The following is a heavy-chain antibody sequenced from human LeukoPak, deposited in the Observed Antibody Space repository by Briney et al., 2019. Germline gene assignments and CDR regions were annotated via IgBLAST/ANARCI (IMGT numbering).Heavy chain of an antibody. J-gene: IGHJ4*02. CDR3: ARAPSFPAAAGSVFDY. Sequence: PSETLSLTCAVYGGSFSGYYWSWIRQPPGKGLEWIGEINHSGSTNYNPSLKSRVTISVDTSKNQFSLKLSSVTAADTAVYYCARAPSFPAAAGSVFDYWGQGTLVTVSS. CDR1: GGSFSGYY. CDR2: INHSGST. V-gene: IGHV4-34*01. D-gene: IGHD6-13*01.